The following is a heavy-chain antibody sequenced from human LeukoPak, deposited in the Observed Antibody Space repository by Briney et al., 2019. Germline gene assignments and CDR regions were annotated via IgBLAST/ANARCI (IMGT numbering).Heavy chain of an antibody. J-gene: IGHJ4*02. Sequence: ASETLSLTCAVYGGSFSGYYWSWIRQPPGKGLEWIGEINHSGSTNYNPSLKSRVTISSDTSKNQFSLELSSVTAADTAVYYCARLKATVSIHAYFDSWGQGTLVTVSS. CDR2: INHSGST. CDR3: ARLKATVSIHAYFDS. V-gene: IGHV4-34*01. D-gene: IGHD4-17*01. CDR1: GGSFSGYY.